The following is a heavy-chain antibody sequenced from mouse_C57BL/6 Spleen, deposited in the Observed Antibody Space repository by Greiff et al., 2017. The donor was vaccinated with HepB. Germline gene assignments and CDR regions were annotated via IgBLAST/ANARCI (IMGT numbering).Heavy chain of an antibody. Sequence: EVKLMESGPGLVKPSQSLSLTCSVTGYSITSGYYWNWIRQFPGNKLEWMGYISYDGSNNYNPSLKNRISITRDTSKNQFFLKLNSVTTEDTATYYCARRLRAFDYWGQGTTLTVSS. CDR1: GYSITSGYY. J-gene: IGHJ2*01. V-gene: IGHV3-6*01. CDR2: ISYDGSN. CDR3: ARRLRAFDY. D-gene: IGHD3-2*02.